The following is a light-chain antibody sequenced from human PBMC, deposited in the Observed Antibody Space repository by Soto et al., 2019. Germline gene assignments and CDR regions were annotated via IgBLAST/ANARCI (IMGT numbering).Light chain of an antibody. V-gene: IGKV3-15*01. CDR2: GAS. CDR1: QIVGSN. J-gene: IGKJ4*01. Sequence: EVVMTQSPATLSVSPGERATLSCRASQIVGSNLAWYRQKAGQTPRLLIYGASTRATGIPARFSGSGFGPEFTLTINSLQSEDFAVYYCQQYNNWPLTFGGGTKVEIK. CDR3: QQYNNWPLT.